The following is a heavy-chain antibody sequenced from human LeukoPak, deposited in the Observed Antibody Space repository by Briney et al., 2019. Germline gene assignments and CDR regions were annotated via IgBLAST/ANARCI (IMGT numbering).Heavy chain of an antibody. CDR2: DYTSGNT. V-gene: IGHV4-4*07. CDR3: GRDLHCSGSHCIGGLAPFDY. D-gene: IGHD2-15*01. CDR1: GVSITGYY. Sequence: SETLSLTCAVSGVSITGYYWTWIRQPAGKGLEWIGRDYTSGNTNTETPNYNPSLKSRVTMSVDTSKSQFSLKLSSVTAADTAVYYCGRDLHCSGSHCIGGLAPFDYWGQGALVTVSS. J-gene: IGHJ4*02.